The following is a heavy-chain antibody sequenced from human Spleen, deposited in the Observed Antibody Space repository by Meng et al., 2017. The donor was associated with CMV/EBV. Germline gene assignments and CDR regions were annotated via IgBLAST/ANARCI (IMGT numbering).Heavy chain of an antibody. J-gene: IGHJ4*02. CDR1: GYTFTSYG. Sequence: GYTFTSYGFTWVRQAPGQGLEWMGWISAYNGDTNYAQKFQGRVTMTTDTSTSTGYMELRSLTSDDTAVYFCSRDTAFVPGPIYYFDYWGQGTLVTVSS. CDR3: SRDTAFVPGPIYYFDY. V-gene: IGHV1-18*01. D-gene: IGHD6-19*01. CDR2: ISAYNGDT.